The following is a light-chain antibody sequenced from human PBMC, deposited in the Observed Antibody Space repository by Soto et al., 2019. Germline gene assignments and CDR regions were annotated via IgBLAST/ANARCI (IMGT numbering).Light chain of an antibody. V-gene: IGLV2-14*01. CDR2: EVS. Sequence: QSALTQPASVYGSPGQSITISCTGTSSDVGAHKFVSWYQQHPGKAHKLIFYEVSNRPPGLSDRFSGSKSGTTASLTISGLQAEDEADYFCSSYTTNKTLLFGGGTKVTVL. CDR3: SSYTTNKTLL. J-gene: IGLJ2*01. CDR1: SSDVGAHKF.